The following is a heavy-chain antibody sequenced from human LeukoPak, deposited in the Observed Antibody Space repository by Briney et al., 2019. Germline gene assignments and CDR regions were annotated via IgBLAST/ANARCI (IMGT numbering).Heavy chain of an antibody. CDR3: ARGPGYDILTGYYTWYFDY. CDR2: IYYSGST. J-gene: IGHJ4*02. Sequence: SETLSLTCTVSGGSISSGGYSWSWVRQHPGKGLEWIGYIYYSGSTYYNPSLKSRVTISVDTSKNQFSLKLSSVTAADTAVYYCARGPGYDILTGYYTWYFDYWGQGTLVTVSS. CDR1: GGSISSGGYS. D-gene: IGHD3-9*01. V-gene: IGHV4-31*03.